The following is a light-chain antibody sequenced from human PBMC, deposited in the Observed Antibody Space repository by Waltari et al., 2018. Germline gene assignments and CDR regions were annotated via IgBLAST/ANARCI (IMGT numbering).Light chain of an antibody. CDR2: YDN. V-gene: IGLV3-21*01. Sequence: SYVLTQPPSVSVAPGEKARITCGGNNIESKSVNWYRQRPGQAPVVVISYDNDRAAGIPERFSGSNSGNTATLTISRVEAGDEADYYCQVWDANTDPGVFGTGTEVTVL. J-gene: IGLJ1*01. CDR1: NIESKS. CDR3: QVWDANTDPGV.